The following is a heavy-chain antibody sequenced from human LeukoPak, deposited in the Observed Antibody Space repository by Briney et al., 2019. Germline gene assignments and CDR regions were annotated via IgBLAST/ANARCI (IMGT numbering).Heavy chain of an antibody. D-gene: IGHD3-22*01. CDR3: AKINRIVWPDYYDSSGYYYGYWFDP. CDR1: GYTFTSYG. CDR2: ISAYNGNT. V-gene: IGHV1-18*01. Sequence: ASVKVSCKASGYTFTSYGISWVRQAPGQGLEWMGWISAYNGNTNYAQKLQGRVTMTTDTSTSTAYMELRSLRSDDTAVYYCAKINRIVWPDYYDSSGYYYGYWFDPWGQGTLVTVSS. J-gene: IGHJ5*02.